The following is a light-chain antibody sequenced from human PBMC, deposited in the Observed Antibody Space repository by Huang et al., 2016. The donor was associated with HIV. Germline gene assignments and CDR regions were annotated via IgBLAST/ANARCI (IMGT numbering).Light chain of an antibody. CDR2: DTS. CDR1: HSVVNK. Sequence: EIVMTQSPAVLSMSPGERVTLTCRASHSVVNKLAWYQQKPGRAPRLVIYDTSTRSSVVPARFSGSGFGTNFSLTINSLQSEDLAVYYCQHYNNWPLTFGGGTRVEIK. CDR3: QHYNNWPLT. J-gene: IGKJ4*01. V-gene: IGKV3-15*01.